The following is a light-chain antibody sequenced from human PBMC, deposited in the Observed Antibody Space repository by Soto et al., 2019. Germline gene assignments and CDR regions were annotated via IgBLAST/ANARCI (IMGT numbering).Light chain of an antibody. Sequence: DIQRTQSPSTLSAAVGDRVTITCRASQSISSWLAWYLQKPGKAPKLLIYDASSLESGVPSRFSGSGSGTEFTLTISSLQPDYFATYYCQQYNSYPWTFGQGTKVEIK. CDR1: QSISSW. V-gene: IGKV1-5*01. J-gene: IGKJ1*01. CDR3: QQYNSYPWT. CDR2: DAS.